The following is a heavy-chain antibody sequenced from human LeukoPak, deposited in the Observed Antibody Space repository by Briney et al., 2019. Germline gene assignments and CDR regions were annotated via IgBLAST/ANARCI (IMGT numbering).Heavy chain of an antibody. J-gene: IGHJ3*02. CDR1: GFTFSSYG. CDR2: IWYDGSNK. Sequence: GGSLRLSCAASGFTFSSYGMHWVRQAPGKGLEWVAVIWYDGSNKYYADSVKGRFTISRDNSKNTLYLQMNSLRAEATAVYYCARVKIGTDYYDSSGYDAFDIWGQGTMVTVSS. CDR3: ARVKIGTDYYDSSGYDAFDI. D-gene: IGHD3-22*01. V-gene: IGHV3-33*01.